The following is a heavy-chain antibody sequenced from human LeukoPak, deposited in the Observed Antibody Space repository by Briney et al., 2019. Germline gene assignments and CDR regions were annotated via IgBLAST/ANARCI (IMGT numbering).Heavy chain of an antibody. CDR1: GGTFSTYA. J-gene: IGHJ4*02. Sequence: GASVKVSCKASGGTFSTYAISWVRQAPGQGLEWMGGIIPIFGTANYAQKFQGRVTITADESTSTAYMELGSLRSEDTAVYYCARGVGATRSYFDYWGQGTLVTVSS. V-gene: IGHV1-69*13. CDR3: ARGVGATRSYFDY. D-gene: IGHD1-26*01. CDR2: IIPIFGTA.